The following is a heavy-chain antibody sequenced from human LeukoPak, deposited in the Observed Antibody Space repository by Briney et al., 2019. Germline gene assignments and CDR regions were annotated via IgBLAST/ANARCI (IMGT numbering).Heavy chain of an antibody. D-gene: IGHD3-10*01. CDR1: GFIFSSYW. CDR3: ARDPAMVRGVKYYFDY. CDR2: ISYDGSNK. J-gene: IGHJ4*02. V-gene: IGHV3-30*03. Sequence: PGGSLRLSCEASGFIFSSYWMSWVRQAPGKGLEWVAVISYDGSNKYYADSVKGRFTISRDNSKNTLYLQMNNLRVEDTAVYYCARDPAMVRGVKYYFDYWGQGTLVTVSS.